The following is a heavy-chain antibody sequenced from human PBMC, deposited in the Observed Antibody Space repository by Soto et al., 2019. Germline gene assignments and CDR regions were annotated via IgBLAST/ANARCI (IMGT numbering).Heavy chain of an antibody. CDR2: INSDGSST. J-gene: IGHJ4*02. CDR1: GFTFSSYW. CDR3: ARPRPYCGGDCPDS. V-gene: IGHV3-74*01. D-gene: IGHD2-21*02. Sequence: EVQLVESGGGLVQPGGSLRLSCAASGFTFSSYWMHWVRQAPGKWLVWVSRINSDGSSTSYADSVKGRFTISRDNAKNTLYLQMNSLRAEDTAVYYCARPRPYCGGDCPDSWGQGTLVTVSS.